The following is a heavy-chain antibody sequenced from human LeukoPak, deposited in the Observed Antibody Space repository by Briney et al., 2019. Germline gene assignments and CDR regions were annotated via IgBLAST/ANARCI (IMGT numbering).Heavy chain of an antibody. CDR1: GFTFSSYA. CDR2: ISGSGNRT. V-gene: IGHV3-23*01. Sequence: PGGSLRLSCAASGFTFSSYAMGWVRQAPGKGLEWVSSISGSGNRTYYADSVKGRFTISRDNSKNTLFLQMNSLRAEDTAVYYCAKNLYCGGGSCYPSALGMDVWGQGTTVTVSS. CDR3: AKNLYCGGGSCYPSALGMDV. D-gene: IGHD2-15*01. J-gene: IGHJ6*02.